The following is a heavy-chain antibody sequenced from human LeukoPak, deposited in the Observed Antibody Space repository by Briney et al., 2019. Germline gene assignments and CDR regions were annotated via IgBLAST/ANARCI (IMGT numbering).Heavy chain of an antibody. V-gene: IGHV4-61*02. CDR2: IYTGGST. CDR3: ARVRYYDIFYMDV. Sequence: SETLSLTCTVSGGSISSGSYYWSWIRQPAGKGLEWIGRIYTGGSTNYNPSLKSRVTISVDTSKNQFSLKLSSVTAADTAVYYCARVRYYDIFYMDVWGKGTTVTISS. J-gene: IGHJ6*03. CDR1: GGSISSGSYY. D-gene: IGHD3-9*01.